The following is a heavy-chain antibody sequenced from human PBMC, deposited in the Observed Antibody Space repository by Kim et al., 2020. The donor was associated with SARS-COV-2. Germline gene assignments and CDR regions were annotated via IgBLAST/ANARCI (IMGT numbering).Heavy chain of an antibody. V-gene: IGHV4-59*01. D-gene: IGHD3-22*01. CDR1: GGSISSYY. Sequence: SETLSLTCTVSGGSISSYYWSWIRQPPGKGLEWIGYIYYSGSTNYNPSLKSRVTISVDTSKNQFSLKLSSVTAADTAVYFCAGLSYYDSSGYYSLPWWFDPWGQGTLVTXSS. CDR2: IYYSGST. CDR3: AGLSYYDSSGYYSLPWWFDP. J-gene: IGHJ5*02.